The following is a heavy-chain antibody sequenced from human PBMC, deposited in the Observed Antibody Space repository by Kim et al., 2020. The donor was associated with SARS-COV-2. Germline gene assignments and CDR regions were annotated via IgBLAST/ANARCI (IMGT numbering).Heavy chain of an antibody. CDR1: GFTFRTSW. CDR2: ISPDGSEK. Sequence: GGSLRLSCVASGFTFRTSWMNWVRQGPGKGLEWVANISPDGSEKRSVDSVKGRVTFSRDNAKNSLYLQINSLRAEDTAIYYCAAWSGDANYWAQGTLVTV. J-gene: IGHJ4*02. D-gene: IGHD3-3*01. CDR3: AAWSGDANY. V-gene: IGHV3-7*03.